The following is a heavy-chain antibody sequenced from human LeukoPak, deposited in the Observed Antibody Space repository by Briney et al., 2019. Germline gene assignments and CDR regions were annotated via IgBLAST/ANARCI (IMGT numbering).Heavy chain of an antibody. J-gene: IGHJ4*02. CDR3: AKDSPLSYYDSSGYYLFDY. D-gene: IGHD3-22*01. Sequence: GGSLRLSCAASGFTFSSYAMSWVRQAPGKGLEWVSAISGSGGSTYYADSVKGRFTISRDNSKNTLYLQMNSLRAEDTAVYYCAKDSPLSYYDSSGYYLFDYWGQGTLVTVSS. V-gene: IGHV3-23*01. CDR1: GFTFSSYA. CDR2: ISGSGGST.